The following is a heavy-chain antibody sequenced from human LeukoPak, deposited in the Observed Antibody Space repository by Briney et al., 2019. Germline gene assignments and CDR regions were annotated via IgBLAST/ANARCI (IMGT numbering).Heavy chain of an antibody. V-gene: IGHV3-33*01. J-gene: IGHJ4*02. CDR1: GFTFSSYG. CDR2: IWYDGSNK. Sequence: GRSLRLSCAASGFTFSSYGMHWVRQAPGKGLEWVAVIWYDGSNKYYADSMKGRFTISRDNSKNTLYLQMNSLRAEDTAVYYCARHTIYGSGSYLDYWGQGTLVTVSS. CDR3: ARHTIYGSGSYLDY. D-gene: IGHD3-10*01.